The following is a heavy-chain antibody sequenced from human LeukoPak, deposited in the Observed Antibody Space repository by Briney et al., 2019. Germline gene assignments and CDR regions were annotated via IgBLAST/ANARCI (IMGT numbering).Heavy chain of an antibody. D-gene: IGHD4-17*01. CDR2: MYISGST. J-gene: IGHJ6*02. CDR1: GGSISSYY. Sequence: PSQTLSLTCTVSGGSISSYYWSWIRQPAGKGLEWIGRMYISGSTAYNPSLKSRVTMSVDTSKNQFSLKMSSVTAADTAVYYCARVYYGDVGLDVWGQGTTVTVSS. CDR3: ARVYYGDVGLDV. V-gene: IGHV4-4*07.